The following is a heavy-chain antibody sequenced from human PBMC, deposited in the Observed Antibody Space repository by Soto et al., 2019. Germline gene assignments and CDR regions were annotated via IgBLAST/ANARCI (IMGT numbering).Heavy chain of an antibody. Sequence: GGSLRLSCPPPGFTFSRHAMSWVRQAPGKGLEWVSAISGSGGSTYYADSVKCRITISRDTTNNQLYLQINSLRADATALYYLAEGGIPIAGINCGMDVWGQGTTVTVSS. CDR3: AEGGIPIAGINCGMDV. CDR2: ISGSGGST. J-gene: IGHJ6*02. D-gene: IGHD1-1*01. V-gene: IGHV3-23*01. CDR1: GFTFSRHA.